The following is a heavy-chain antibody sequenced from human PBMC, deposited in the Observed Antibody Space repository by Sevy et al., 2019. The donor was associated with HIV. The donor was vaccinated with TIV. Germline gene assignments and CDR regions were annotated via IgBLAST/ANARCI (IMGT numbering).Heavy chain of an antibody. Sequence: SETLSLTCTVSGASISSNTYYWGWIRQPPGKDLDWIGSIFFSGSAYYNPSIKGRVTISVDTSKNQFSLKVRSVTATDTAVYYCAREGPRIAQFDNWGQGTLVTVSS. CDR3: AREGPRIAQFDN. J-gene: IGHJ4*02. V-gene: IGHV4-39*02. CDR1: GASISSNTYY. D-gene: IGHD6-13*01. CDR2: IFFSGSA.